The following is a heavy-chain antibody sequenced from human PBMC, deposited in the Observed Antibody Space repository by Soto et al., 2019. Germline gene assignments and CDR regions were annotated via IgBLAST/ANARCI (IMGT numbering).Heavy chain of an antibody. CDR1: GFTFSSYE. V-gene: IGHV3-48*03. D-gene: IGHD3-22*01. Sequence: AGGSLRLSCAASGFTFSSYEMNWVRQAPGKGLEWVSYISSSGSTIYYADSVKGRFTISRDNAKNSLYLQMNSLRAEDTAVYYCARSDSSGYPFDYWGQGTLVTVSS. J-gene: IGHJ4*02. CDR2: ISSSGSTI. CDR3: ARSDSSGYPFDY.